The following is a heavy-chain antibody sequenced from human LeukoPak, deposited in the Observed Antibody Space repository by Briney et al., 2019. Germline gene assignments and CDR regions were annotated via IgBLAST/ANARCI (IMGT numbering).Heavy chain of an antibody. J-gene: IGHJ4*02. V-gene: IGHV3-7*01. Sequence: GGSLRLSCAASGFTFSSYWMSWVHQAPGKGLEWVANIKQDGSEKYYVDSVKGRFTISRDNAKDSLYLQMNSLRAEDTAVYYCARGYGDYVKTVLYYFDYWGQGTLVTVSS. CDR3: ARGYGDYVKTVLYYFDY. D-gene: IGHD4-17*01. CDR2: IKQDGSEK. CDR1: GFTFSSYW.